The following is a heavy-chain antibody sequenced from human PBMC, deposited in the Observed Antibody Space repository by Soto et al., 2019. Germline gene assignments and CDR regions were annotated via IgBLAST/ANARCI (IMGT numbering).Heavy chain of an antibody. Sequence: EVQLVESGGGLVMPEESLRLSCAASGFTFIGYNMKWVRQAPGKGLEWVASISTSSIEIFYSDLVRGRFTIFRDNARKSLYLQMNSLRAEDTAVYYCATIGDHDGFDVWGQGTTVTVSS. D-gene: IGHD4-17*01. CDR3: ATIGDHDGFDV. CDR2: ISTSSIEI. J-gene: IGHJ3*01. V-gene: IGHV3-21*01. CDR1: GFTFIGYN.